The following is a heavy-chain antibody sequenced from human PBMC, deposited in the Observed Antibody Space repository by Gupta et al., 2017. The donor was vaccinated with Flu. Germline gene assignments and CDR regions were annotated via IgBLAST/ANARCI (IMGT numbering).Heavy chain of an antibody. D-gene: IGHD2-15*01. CDR3: ARAGGYCSGGSCAYYLDY. V-gene: IGHV4-38-2*01. CDR1: GYSISSGYY. Sequence: QVQLQESGPGLVKPSETLSLTCAVSGYSISSGYYWGWIRQPPGKGLEWSGSIYHSGSTYYNPYLKRRVTKSVDTSKNQFSLKRSSGTGGDKVVYYCARAGGYCSGGSCAYYLDYWGQGNLVTVSS. CDR2: IYHSGST. J-gene: IGHJ4*02.